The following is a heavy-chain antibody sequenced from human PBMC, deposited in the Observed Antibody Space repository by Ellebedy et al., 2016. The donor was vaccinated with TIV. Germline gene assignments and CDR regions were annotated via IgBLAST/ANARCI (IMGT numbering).Heavy chain of an antibody. J-gene: IGHJ4*02. CDR3: AGPKD. CDR2: IKPDGSGK. CDR1: GFTFSSSW. Sequence: GESLKISCAASGFTFSSSWMNWVRQAPGKGLEWVANIKPDGSGKFYVDSVRGRFTISRDNAKNSLYLQMNRLRDEDTAVYYCAGPKDWGQGTLVTVSS. V-gene: IGHV3-7*01.